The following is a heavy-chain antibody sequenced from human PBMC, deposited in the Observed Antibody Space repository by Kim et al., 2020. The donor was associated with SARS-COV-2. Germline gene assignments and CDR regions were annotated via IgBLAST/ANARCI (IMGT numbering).Heavy chain of an antibody. CDR3: AREDYGGNGGSFDI. D-gene: IGHD4-17*01. Sequence: PSPKSRVTISVDPSKNQFSLKLSSVTAADTAVYYCAREDYGGNGGSFDIWGQGTMVTVSS. J-gene: IGHJ3*02. V-gene: IGHV4-59*01.